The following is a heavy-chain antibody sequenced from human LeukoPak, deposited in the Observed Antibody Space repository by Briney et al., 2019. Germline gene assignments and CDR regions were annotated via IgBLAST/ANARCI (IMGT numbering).Heavy chain of an antibody. CDR1: GGSFSGYY. J-gene: IGHJ5*02. V-gene: IGHV4-34*01. D-gene: IGHD5-24*01. CDR2: INHSGST. CDR3: ARGSNGYLTYNWFDP. Sequence: SETLSLTCAVYGGSFSGYYWSWIRQPPGKGLEWIGEINHSGSTNYNPSLKSRVTISVDTSKNQFSLKLSSVTAADTAVYYCARGSNGYLTYNWFDPWGQGTLVTVSS.